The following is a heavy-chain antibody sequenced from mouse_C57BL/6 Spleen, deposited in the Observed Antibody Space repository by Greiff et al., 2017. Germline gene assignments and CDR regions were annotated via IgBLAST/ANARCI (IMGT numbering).Heavy chain of an antibody. CDR1: GSTFSDYG. CDR3: ARHYGSSYWYFDV. CDR2: ISSGSSTI. D-gene: IGHD1-1*01. V-gene: IGHV5-17*01. J-gene: IGHJ1*03. Sequence: DVKLVESGGGLVKPGGSLKLSCAASGSTFSDYGMHWVRQAPEKGLEWVAYISSGSSTIYYADTVKGRFTISRDNAKNTLFLQMTSLRSEDTAMYYCARHYGSSYWYFDVWGTGTTVTVSS.